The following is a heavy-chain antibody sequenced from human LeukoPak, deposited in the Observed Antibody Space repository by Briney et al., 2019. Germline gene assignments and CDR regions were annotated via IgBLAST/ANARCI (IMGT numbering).Heavy chain of an antibody. Sequence: SVKVSCKASGGTFSSYAISWVRQAPGQGLEWMGGIIPIIGTANYAQKFQGRVTITADESTSTAYMELSSLRSEDTAVYYCARGSPYYYDSSGYYNWFDPWGQGTLVTVSS. D-gene: IGHD3-22*01. CDR2: IIPIIGTA. CDR1: GGTFSSYA. CDR3: ARGSPYYYDSSGYYNWFDP. V-gene: IGHV1-69*13. J-gene: IGHJ5*02.